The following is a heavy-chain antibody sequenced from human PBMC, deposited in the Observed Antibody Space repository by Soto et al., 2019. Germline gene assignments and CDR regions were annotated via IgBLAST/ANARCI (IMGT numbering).Heavy chain of an antibody. V-gene: IGHV3-48*02. CDR3: ARDNGMAGSFDP. CDR2: ISFSSSTI. Sequence: KLVESGGGLVQPGGSLTLSCAASGFTFSTYSMNWVRQAPGKGLEWVSYISFSSSTIFYADSVRGRFTISRDNAKNSLYLQMNTLRDEDTAVYYCARDNGMAGSFDPWGQGTLVTVSS. CDR1: GFTFSTYS. D-gene: IGHD2-8*01. J-gene: IGHJ5*02.